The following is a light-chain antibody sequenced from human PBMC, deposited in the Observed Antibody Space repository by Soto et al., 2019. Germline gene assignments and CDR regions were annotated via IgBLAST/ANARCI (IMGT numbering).Light chain of an antibody. Sequence: ETVLTQSPGTLSLSPGERATLSGRASQSVSSNYLAWYQHIPGQAPRLLIYGASTRATGIPDRFSGSGSGTDFTLTISRLEPEDFAVYYCQQFDRSLPSWTFGQGTKVE. CDR2: GAS. J-gene: IGKJ1*01. CDR3: QQFDRSLPSWT. V-gene: IGKV3-20*01. CDR1: QSVSSNY.